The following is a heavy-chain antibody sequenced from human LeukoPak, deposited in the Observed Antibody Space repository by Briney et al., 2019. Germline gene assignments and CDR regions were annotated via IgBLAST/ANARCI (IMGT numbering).Heavy chain of an antibody. J-gene: IGHJ5*02. CDR1: GGSISSHY. CDR3: ARDGDIVATDNWFDP. V-gene: IGHV4-4*07. CDR2: IYTSGST. D-gene: IGHD5-12*01. Sequence: SETLSLTCTVSGGSISSHYWSWIRQPAGKGLEWIGRIYTSGSTNYNPSLKSRVTMSVDTSKNQFSLKLSSVTAADTAVYYCARDGDIVATDNWFDPWGQGTLVTVSS.